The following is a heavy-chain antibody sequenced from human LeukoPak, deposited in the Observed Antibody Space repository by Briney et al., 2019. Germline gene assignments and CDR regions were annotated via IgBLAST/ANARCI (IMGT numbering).Heavy chain of an antibody. V-gene: IGHV3-30-3*01. D-gene: IGHD3-10*01. CDR3: ARGSWRLVRGAASFES. CDR1: GFTFSSYA. J-gene: IGHJ4*02. Sequence: GGSLRLSRAASGFTFSSYAMHWVRQAAGKGLEWVALVSYDGSNKYYADSVKGRFTISRDNSKNTLYLQMNSLRAEDTAVYYCARGSWRLVRGAASFESWGQGTLVTVSS. CDR2: VSYDGSNK.